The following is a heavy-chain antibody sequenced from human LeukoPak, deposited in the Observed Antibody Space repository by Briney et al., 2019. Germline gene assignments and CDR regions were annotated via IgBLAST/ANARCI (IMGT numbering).Heavy chain of an antibody. J-gene: IGHJ5*02. CDR3: ARESTNNWFDP. D-gene: IGHD5/OR15-5a*01. CDR1: GFTFSSYC. CDR2: IWYDGSNK. Sequence: PGRSLSLSCAASGFTFSSYCMHWVRQAPGKGLEWVAVIWYDGSNKYYADSVKGRFTIARDNSKNTLYLQMNSLRAEDTAVYYCARESTNNWFDPWGQGTLVTVSS. V-gene: IGHV3-33*08.